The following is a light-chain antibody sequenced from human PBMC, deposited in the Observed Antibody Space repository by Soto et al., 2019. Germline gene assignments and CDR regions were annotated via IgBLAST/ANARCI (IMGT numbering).Light chain of an antibody. V-gene: IGKV3-15*01. CDR2: GAS. J-gene: IGKJ1*01. CDR3: QEYNTWPWT. CDR1: QGVSSSY. Sequence: EIVLEQFPGTPSLSPGGRATLSCRASQGVSSSYLAWYQQKLGQAPRVLIFGASTRATGIPARFSGSGSGTEFSLTSNSLQSEDFAVYYCQEYNTWPWTFGQGTKVDIK.